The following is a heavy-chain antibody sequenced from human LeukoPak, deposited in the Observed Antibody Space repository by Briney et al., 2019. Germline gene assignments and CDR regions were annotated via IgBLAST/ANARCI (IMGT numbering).Heavy chain of an antibody. CDR1: GFTFSSSW. CDR2: IYTGGTT. J-gene: IGHJ4*02. V-gene: IGHV3-66*01. Sequence: GSLRLSCAASGFTFSSSWMNWVRQAPGKGLEWVSIIYTGGTTHYADSLKDRFTISRDDSINTLYLQMNSLRAEDTAVYYCARDSSSYYFDYWGQGTLVTVSS. CDR3: ARDSSSYYFDY. D-gene: IGHD6-6*01.